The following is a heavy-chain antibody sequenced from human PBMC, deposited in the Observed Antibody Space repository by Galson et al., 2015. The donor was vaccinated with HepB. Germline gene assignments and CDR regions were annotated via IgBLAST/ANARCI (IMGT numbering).Heavy chain of an antibody. Sequence: SVTVSCKASGSTFTGYYMHWVRQAPGQGLEWMGWINPNSGGTNYAQKFQGRVTMTRDTSISTAYMELSRLRSDDTAVYYCARSLANYDILTGNWFDPWGQGTLVTVSS. V-gene: IGHV1-2*02. CDR1: GSTFTGYY. CDR3: ARSLANYDILTGNWFDP. J-gene: IGHJ5*02. CDR2: INPNSGGT. D-gene: IGHD3-9*01.